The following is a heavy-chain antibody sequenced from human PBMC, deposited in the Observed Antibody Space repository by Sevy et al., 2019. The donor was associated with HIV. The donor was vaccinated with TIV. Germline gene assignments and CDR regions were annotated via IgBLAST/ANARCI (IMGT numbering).Heavy chain of an antibody. CDR2: ISSGSSYI. CDR3: ARGDYYGSLYYFDX. V-gene: IGHV3-21*01. Sequence: GGSLRLSCAASGFTFSNYFINWVRQAPGKGLEWVSSISSGSSYIFYADSVKGRFTISRDNAKNSLYLHMNSLRAEDTAVYYCARGDYYGSLYYFDXXGPGTLVTVSS. D-gene: IGHD3-10*01. CDR1: GFTFSNYF. J-gene: IGHJ4*02.